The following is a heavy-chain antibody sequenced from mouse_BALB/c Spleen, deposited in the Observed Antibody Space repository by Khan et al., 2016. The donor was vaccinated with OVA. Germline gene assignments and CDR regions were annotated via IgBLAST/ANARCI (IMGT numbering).Heavy chain of an antibody. CDR1: GFTFTSYG. Sequence: EVQLQESGAELGRPGSSVKLSCKTSGFTFTSYGIKWVKQRPGQGLEWIGYIYPGNGYTVYNEKFQGKATLTSDTSSSTACMQLTSLTSEDSAIYFCAAAYYRNYFDYWGQGTTLTVSS. D-gene: IGHD2-14*01. CDR3: AAAYYRNYFDY. V-gene: IGHV1S134*01. CDR2: IYPGNGYT. J-gene: IGHJ2*01.